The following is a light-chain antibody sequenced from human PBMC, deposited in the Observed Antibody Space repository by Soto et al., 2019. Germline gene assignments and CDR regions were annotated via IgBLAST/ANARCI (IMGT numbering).Light chain of an antibody. J-gene: IGKJ1*01. CDR2: GAS. CDR3: HQYGDSPQT. Sequence: EIVLTQSPGTQSLSPGERATLSWRSSQSVRSSYLAWYQQKPGQAPRLLIYGASTRATGIPDRFSGGGSGTDFTLTISRLEPEDFAVYFCHQYGDSPQTFGQGTKVDI. CDR1: QSVRSSY. V-gene: IGKV3-20*01.